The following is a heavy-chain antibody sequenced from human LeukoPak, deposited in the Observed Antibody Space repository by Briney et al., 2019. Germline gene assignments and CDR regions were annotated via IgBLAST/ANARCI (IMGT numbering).Heavy chain of an antibody. CDR2: IYTSGST. Sequence: SETLSLTCTVSGGSISSYYWSWIRQPPGKGLEWIGYIYTSGSTNYNPSLKSRVTISVDTSKNQFSLKLSSATAADTAVYYCARRGVGWFDPWGQGTLVTVSS. CDR3: ARRGVGWFDP. J-gene: IGHJ5*02. D-gene: IGHD1-26*01. V-gene: IGHV4-4*09. CDR1: GGSISSYY.